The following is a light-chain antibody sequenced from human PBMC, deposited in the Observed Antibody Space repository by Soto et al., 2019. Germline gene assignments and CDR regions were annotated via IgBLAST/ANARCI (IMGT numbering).Light chain of an antibody. Sequence: DIQMTQSPSTLSASAGDRVTITCRASQSISSWLAWYQQKPGKAPKLLIYKASSLESGVPSRFSGSGSGTEFTLTISSLQPDDFATYYCQQYNSYLVTFGQGTKVEIK. CDR2: KAS. J-gene: IGKJ1*01. CDR1: QSISSW. CDR3: QQYNSYLVT. V-gene: IGKV1-5*03.